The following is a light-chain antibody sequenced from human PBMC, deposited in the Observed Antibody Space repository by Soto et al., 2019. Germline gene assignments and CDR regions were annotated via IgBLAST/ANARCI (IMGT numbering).Light chain of an antibody. CDR2: DVS. CDR3: SSYTTSTTGV. J-gene: IGLJ3*02. V-gene: IGLV2-14*01. Sequence: QSVLTQPASVSGSPGQSITISCTGTSSDVGAYNYVYWFQQHPGKAPRLIIYDVSNRPSGVSNRFSGSKSGNTASLTISGLQAEDEADYYCSSYTTSTTGVFGGGTKLTVL. CDR1: SSDVGAYNY.